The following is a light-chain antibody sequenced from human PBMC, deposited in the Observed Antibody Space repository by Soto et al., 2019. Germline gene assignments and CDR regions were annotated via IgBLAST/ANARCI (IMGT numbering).Light chain of an antibody. V-gene: IGKV3-15*01. Sequence: EIVMTQSPATLSVSPGERATLSCRASQSVNSNLVWFQQKPGQAPRLLIYGASTRATGIPGRFSGSGFGTEFTLTISSLQSEDFAVYFCQQSNNWLWTFGQGTKVEIK. CDR1: QSVNSN. J-gene: IGKJ1*01. CDR2: GAS. CDR3: QQSNNWLWT.